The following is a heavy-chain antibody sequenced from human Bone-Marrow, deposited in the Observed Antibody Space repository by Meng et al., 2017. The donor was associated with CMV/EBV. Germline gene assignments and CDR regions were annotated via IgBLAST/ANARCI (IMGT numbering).Heavy chain of an antibody. CDR3: ASETAGTYYFDY. V-gene: IGHV3-21*05. CDR2: ISSSSSYI. CDR1: GFTFSSYE. D-gene: IGHD6-13*01. Sequence: GGSLRLSCAASGFTFSSYEMNWVRQAPGKGLEWVSYISSSSSYIYYADSVKGRFTISRDNAKNSLYLQMNSLRAEDTAVYYCASETAGTYYFDYWGQGTLVTVSS. J-gene: IGHJ4*02.